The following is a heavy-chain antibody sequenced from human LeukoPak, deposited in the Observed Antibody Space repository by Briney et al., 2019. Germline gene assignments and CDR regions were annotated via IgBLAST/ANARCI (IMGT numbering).Heavy chain of an antibody. CDR2: ISRSSNYK. Sequence: PWGSLRLSCTVSGFTVSSNSWSWVRQAPGKGLEWLSSISRSSNYKFYADSVKGRFTISRDNAKNSLYLQMNSLRAEDTALYYCARSLTMVRAYDYWGQGTLVTVSS. CDR1: GFTVSSNS. V-gene: IGHV3-21*01. J-gene: IGHJ4*02. D-gene: IGHD3-10*01. CDR3: ARSLTMVRAYDY.